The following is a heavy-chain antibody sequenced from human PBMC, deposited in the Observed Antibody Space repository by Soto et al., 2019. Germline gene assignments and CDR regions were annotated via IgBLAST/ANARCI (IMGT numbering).Heavy chain of an antibody. CDR1: SVSNAW. V-gene: IGHV3-15*07. J-gene: IGHJ4*02. D-gene: IGHD2-21*02. Sequence: SVSNAWMNWXXXXXXXXXEWVGRIKRKTDDGTTDYAAPVKGRFTISRDDSKNTLDLQMNSLKNEDTAVYYCTDSIVVVTAPSDYWGQGTLVSVSS. CDR3: TDSIVVVTAPSDY. CDR2: IKRKTDDGTT.